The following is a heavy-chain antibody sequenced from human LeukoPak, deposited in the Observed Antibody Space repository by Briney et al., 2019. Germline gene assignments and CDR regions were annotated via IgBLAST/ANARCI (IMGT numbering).Heavy chain of an antibody. J-gene: IGHJ5*02. CDR1: GYTFTGYY. Sequence: ASVKVSCKASGYTFTGYYMHWVRQAPGQGLEWMGWINPSSGGTNYAQKFQGRVTMTRDTSISTAYMELRRLRSDDTAVYYCARGTTNHYYDSSGYYLSWGQGTLVTVSS. CDR2: INPSSGGT. V-gene: IGHV1-2*02. CDR3: ARGTTNHYYDSSGYYLS. D-gene: IGHD3-22*01.